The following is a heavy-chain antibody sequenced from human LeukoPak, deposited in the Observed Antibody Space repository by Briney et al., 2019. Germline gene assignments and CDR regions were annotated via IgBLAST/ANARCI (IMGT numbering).Heavy chain of an antibody. CDR3: ARDGRGSGWYSDY. CDR1: GFTFSSYW. V-gene: IGHV3-7*01. Sequence: PGGSLRLSCEASGFTFSSYWMSWVRQAPGKGLEWVADIKHDGSEKYYVDSVKGRFTISRDNAKNSLYLQMNSLRAEDTAVYYCARDGRGSGWYSDYWGQGTLVTVSS. CDR2: IKHDGSEK. J-gene: IGHJ4*02. D-gene: IGHD6-19*01.